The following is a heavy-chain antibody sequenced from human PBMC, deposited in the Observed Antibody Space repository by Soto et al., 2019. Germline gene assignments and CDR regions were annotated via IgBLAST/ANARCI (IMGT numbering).Heavy chain of an antibody. D-gene: IGHD6-13*01. CDR3: ARVGAAAGVNWFDP. CDR2: IYYSGST. V-gene: IGHV4-59*01. Sequence: QVQLQESGPGLVKPSETLSLTCTVSGGSISSYYRSWIRQPPGKGLEWIGYIYYSGSTNYNPSLKSRVTISVDTSKNQFSLKLSSVTAADTAVYYCARVGAAAGVNWFDPWGQGTLVTVSS. CDR1: GGSISSYY. J-gene: IGHJ5*02.